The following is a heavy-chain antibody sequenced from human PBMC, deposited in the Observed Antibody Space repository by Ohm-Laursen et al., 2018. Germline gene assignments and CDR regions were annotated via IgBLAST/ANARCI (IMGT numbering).Heavy chain of an antibody. D-gene: IGHD1-1*01. CDR1: GFTFSNYW. J-gene: IGHJ4*02. Sequence: SLRLSCAASGFTFSNYWMTWVRQAPGKGLEWVSAISGSGGSTYYADSVKGRFTISRDNSKNTLYLQMNSLRAEDTAVYYCAKDISPVQPDYFDYWGQGTLVTVSS. V-gene: IGHV3-23*01. CDR2: ISGSGGST. CDR3: AKDISPVQPDYFDY.